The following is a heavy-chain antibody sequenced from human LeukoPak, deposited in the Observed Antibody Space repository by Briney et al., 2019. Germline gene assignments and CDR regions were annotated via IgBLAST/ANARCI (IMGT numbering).Heavy chain of an antibody. D-gene: IGHD6-13*01. Sequence: SETLSLTCTVSGGSISSYYWSWIRQPPGKGLEWIGYIYYSGSTNYNPSLKSRVTISVDTSKNQFSLKLRSVTAADTAVYYCARGRVSSSSVPSKYMDVWGKGTTVTVSS. CDR1: GGSISSYY. CDR2: IYYSGST. J-gene: IGHJ6*03. CDR3: ARGRVSSSSVPSKYMDV. V-gene: IGHV4-59*01.